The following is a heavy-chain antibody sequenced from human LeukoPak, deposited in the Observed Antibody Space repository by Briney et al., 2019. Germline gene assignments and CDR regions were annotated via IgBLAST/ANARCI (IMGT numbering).Heavy chain of an antibody. J-gene: IGHJ4*02. CDR2: INHSGST. CDR3: ARAEAYYYGSGSYYPPYYFDY. CDR1: GGSFSGYY. V-gene: IGHV4-34*01. Sequence: SETLSLTCAVYGGSFSGYYWSWIRQPPGEGLEWIGEINHSGSTNYNPSLKSRVTISVDTSKNQFSLKLSSVTAADTAVYYCARAEAYYYGSGSYYPPYYFDYWGQGTLATVSS. D-gene: IGHD3-10*01.